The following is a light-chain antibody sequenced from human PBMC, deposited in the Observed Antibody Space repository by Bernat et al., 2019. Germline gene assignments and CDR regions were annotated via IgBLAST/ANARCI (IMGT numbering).Light chain of an antibody. J-gene: IGLJ1*01. CDR3: NCRDSSGNHLV. V-gene: IGLV3-19*01. CDR2: GDN. Sequence: SSEVTQDPAVSVALGQIVSITCQGDSLRSYYATWYQQKPGQAPVLVIYGDNNRPSGTPDRFSGSSSGDTASLTITGAQAEDEADYYCNCRDSSGNHLVFGTGTKVTVL. CDR1: SLRSYY.